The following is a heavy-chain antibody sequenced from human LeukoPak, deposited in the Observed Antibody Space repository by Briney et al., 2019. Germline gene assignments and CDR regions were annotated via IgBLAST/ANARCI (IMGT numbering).Heavy chain of an antibody. Sequence: PGGSLRLSCAASGFTFSSYAMSWVRQAPGKGLEWVSAISGSGGSTYYADSVKGRFTISRDNSKNTLYLQMNSLRAEDTAVYYCANEVVAAHANEPDAFDIWGQGTMVTVSS. CDR3: ANEVVAAHANEPDAFDI. J-gene: IGHJ3*02. D-gene: IGHD2-15*01. CDR1: GFTFSSYA. V-gene: IGHV3-23*01. CDR2: ISGSGGST.